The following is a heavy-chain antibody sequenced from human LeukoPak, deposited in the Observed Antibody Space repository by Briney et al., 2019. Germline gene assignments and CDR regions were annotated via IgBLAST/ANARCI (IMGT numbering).Heavy chain of an antibody. CDR3: ARSGRVVPAATAWFDP. V-gene: IGHV1-69*05. J-gene: IGHJ5*02. CDR2: IIPIFGTA. CDR1: GGTFSSYA. D-gene: IGHD2-2*01. Sequence: ASVKVSCKASGGTFSSYAISWVRQAPGQGLEWMGGIIPIFGTANYAQKFQGRVTITTDGSTSTAYMELSSLRSEDTAVYYCARSGRVVPAATAWFDPWGQGTLVTVSS.